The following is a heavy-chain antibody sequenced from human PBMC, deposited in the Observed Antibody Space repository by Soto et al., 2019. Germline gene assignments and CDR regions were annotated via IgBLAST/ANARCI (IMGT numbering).Heavy chain of an antibody. J-gene: IGHJ6*04. CDR3: TRLLSGYDSAVDV. D-gene: IGHD5-12*01. V-gene: IGHV3-73*01. Sequence: PGGSLRLSCAASGFTFSGSAMHWVRQASGKGLEWVGRIRSKANSYATAYAASVKGRFTISRDDSKNTAYLQMNSLKTEDTAVYYCTRLLSGYDSAVDVWGKGTTVTVSS. CDR2: IRSKANSYAT. CDR1: GFTFSGSA.